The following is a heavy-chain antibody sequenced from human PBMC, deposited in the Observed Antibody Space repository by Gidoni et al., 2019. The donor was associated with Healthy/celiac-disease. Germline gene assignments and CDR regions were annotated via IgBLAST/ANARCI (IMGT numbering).Heavy chain of an antibody. Sequence: QVQLQESGPGLVKPSGTLSLTCAVYGGSISSSNWWRWGRQPPGQGLEWIGEISHSGSTNYNPSLKSRVTISVDKSKTPFSLKLSSVTAADTAVYYCASDRGGGLWVPAASNFDYWGQGTLVTVSS. V-gene: IGHV4-4*02. CDR1: GGSISSSNW. J-gene: IGHJ4*02. CDR2: ISHSGST. CDR3: ASDRGGGLWVPAASNFDY. D-gene: IGHD2-2*01.